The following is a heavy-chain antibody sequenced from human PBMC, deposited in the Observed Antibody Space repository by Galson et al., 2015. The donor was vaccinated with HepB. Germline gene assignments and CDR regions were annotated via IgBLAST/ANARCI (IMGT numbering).Heavy chain of an antibody. V-gene: IGHV5-51*01. J-gene: IGHJ4*02. CDR1: GYSFTSYW. CDR2: IFPGDSET. CDR3: ARLVAVYSSSERIDY. D-gene: IGHD6-6*01. Sequence: QSGAEVKKPGESLKISCKGFGYSFTSYWIGWVRQMPGKGLEWMGIIFPGDSETRYSPSFQGQVTISADKSITTAYLQWNSLKASDTATYYCARLVAVYSSSERIDYWGQGTLVTVSS.